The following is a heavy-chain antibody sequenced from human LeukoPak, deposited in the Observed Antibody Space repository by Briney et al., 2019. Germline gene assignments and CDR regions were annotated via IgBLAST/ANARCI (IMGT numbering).Heavy chain of an antibody. J-gene: IGHJ4*02. Sequence: ASVKVSCKASGYTFTGYYMHWVRQAPGQGLEWMGWINPNSGGTNYAQKFQGRVTVTRDTSISTAYMELSRLRSDDTAVYYCARADYGSGSYYNWLFDYWGQGTLVTVSS. V-gene: IGHV1-2*02. CDR3: ARADYGSGSYYNWLFDY. CDR1: GYTFTGYY. CDR2: INPNSGGT. D-gene: IGHD3-10*01.